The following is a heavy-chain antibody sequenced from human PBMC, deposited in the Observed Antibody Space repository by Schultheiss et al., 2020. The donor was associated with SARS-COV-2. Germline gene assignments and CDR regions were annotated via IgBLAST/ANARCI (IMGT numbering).Heavy chain of an antibody. Sequence: GGSLRLSCAASGFTFSSYDMSWIRQAPGKGLEWVSVIYSGGSTYYADSVKGRFTISRDNSKNTLYLQMNSLRAEDTAVYYCASLIRSDAFDIWGQGTMVTVSS. CDR2: IYSGGST. V-gene: IGHV3-66*02. J-gene: IGHJ3*02. CDR3: ASLIRSDAFDI. CDR1: GFTFSSYD.